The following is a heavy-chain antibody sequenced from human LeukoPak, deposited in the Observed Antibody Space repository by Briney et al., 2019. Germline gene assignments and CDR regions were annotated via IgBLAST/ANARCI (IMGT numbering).Heavy chain of an antibody. CDR2: INPDVIHT. J-gene: IGHJ4*02. CDR3: FGSVSYSN. D-gene: IGHD3-10*01. Sequence: GGSLRLSCAASGFTFSNCGINWVRQALGKGLDWVATINPDVIHTYYLASVTGRFPVSRHNAKHSAYLQMNSLRAEDTAVYYFFGSVSYSNWDQVTLVTVSS. CDR1: GFTFSNCG. V-gene: IGHV3-7*01.